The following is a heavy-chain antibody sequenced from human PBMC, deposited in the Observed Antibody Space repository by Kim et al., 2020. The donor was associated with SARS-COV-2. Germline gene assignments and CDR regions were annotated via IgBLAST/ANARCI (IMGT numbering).Heavy chain of an antibody. CDR2: ISSSSSYI. D-gene: IGHD2-2*01. Sequence: WGSLRLSCAASGFTFSSYSMNWVRQAPGKGLEWVSSISSSSSYIYYADSVKGRFTISRDNAKNSLYLQMNSLRATDTAVYYCARDGSSTSWGNWFDPWGQGTLVTVSS. J-gene: IGHJ5*02. CDR1: GFTFSSYS. CDR3: ARDGSSTSWGNWFDP. V-gene: IGHV3-21*01.